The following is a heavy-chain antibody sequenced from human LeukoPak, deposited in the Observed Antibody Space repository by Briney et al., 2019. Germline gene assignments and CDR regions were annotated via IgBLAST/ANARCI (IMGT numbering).Heavy chain of an antibody. CDR2: ISGSGGSR. CDR3: AKLRVWELPDLFDY. V-gene: IGHV3-23*01. D-gene: IGHD1-26*01. J-gene: IGHJ4*02. CDR1: GFTFSTYG. Sequence: GGSLRLSCAASGFTFSTYGMSWARQAPGKGLEWVSGISGSGGSRFYTDSVKGRFTISRDNSKNTLYLQMNSLRAEDTAVYYCAKLRVWELPDLFDYWGQGTLVTVSS.